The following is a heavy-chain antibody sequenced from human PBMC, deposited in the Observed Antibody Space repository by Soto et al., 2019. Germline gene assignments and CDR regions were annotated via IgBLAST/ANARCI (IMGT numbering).Heavy chain of an antibody. Sequence: SETLSLTCTVSGGSISSYYWSWIRQPPGRGLEWIGYIYYSGSTNYNPSLKSRVTISVDTSKNQFSLKLSSVTAADTAVYYCARASGCSGGSCAFDPWGQGTLVTVSS. D-gene: IGHD2-15*01. V-gene: IGHV4-59*01. CDR1: GGSISSYY. CDR2: IYYSGST. CDR3: ARASGCSGGSCAFDP. J-gene: IGHJ5*02.